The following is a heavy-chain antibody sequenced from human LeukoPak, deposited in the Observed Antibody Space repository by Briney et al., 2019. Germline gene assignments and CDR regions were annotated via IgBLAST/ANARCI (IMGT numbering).Heavy chain of an antibody. D-gene: IGHD2-15*01. CDR1: GFTFSSYG. J-gene: IGHJ3*02. Sequence: PGGSLRLSCAASGFTFSSYGMSWVRQAPGKGLEWVSAISGSGGSTYYADSVKGRFTISRDNSKNTLYLQMNSLRAEDTAVYYCAKGSVVLLAFDIWGQGTMVTVSS. V-gene: IGHV3-23*01. CDR3: AKGSVVLLAFDI. CDR2: ISGSGGST.